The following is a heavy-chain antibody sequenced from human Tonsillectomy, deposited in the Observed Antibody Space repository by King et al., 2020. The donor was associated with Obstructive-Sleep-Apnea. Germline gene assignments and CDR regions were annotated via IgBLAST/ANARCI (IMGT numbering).Heavy chain of an antibody. CDR2: VYYSGNT. D-gene: IGHD5-12*01. J-gene: IGHJ4*02. CDR3: ARHRGVEDYGGYGDYFDY. V-gene: IGHV4-59*08. Sequence: VQLQESGPGLVKPSETLSHTCSVSGGSINNYYWSWIRQPPGKGLEWIGYVYYSGNTNFNPSLKSRVTMSADTSKIQFSLRLSSVTAADTAVYYCARHRGVEDYGGYGDYFDYWGQGTLVTVSS. CDR1: GGSINNYY.